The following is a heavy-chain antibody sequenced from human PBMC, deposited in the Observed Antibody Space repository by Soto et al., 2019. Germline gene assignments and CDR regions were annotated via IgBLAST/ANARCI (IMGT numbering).Heavy chain of an antibody. Sequence: QVQLVESGAEVKKPGSSVKVSCKASGVSFSSYTISWVRQAPGHGLEWLGRIIPNRGIANYAQKFKGRLTITTDKSRSTVYMELSSLRSEDTAVYYCASDSHRYYYGSASGYWGQGTLVTVSS. J-gene: IGHJ4*02. V-gene: IGHV1-69*02. D-gene: IGHD3-10*01. CDR2: IIPNRGIA. CDR1: GVSFSSYT. CDR3: ASDSHRYYYGSASGY.